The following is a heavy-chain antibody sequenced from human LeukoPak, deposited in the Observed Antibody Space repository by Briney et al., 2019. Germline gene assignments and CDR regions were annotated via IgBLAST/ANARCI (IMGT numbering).Heavy chain of an antibody. CDR1: GFTFSSYW. V-gene: IGHV3-74*01. D-gene: IGHD3-22*01. Sequence: GGSLRLSCAASGFTFSSYWMHWVRQAPGKGLVWVSRINTDGSSTSYADSVKGRFTISRDNAKNTLYLQMNSLRAEDTAVYYWARELGSYYESSGYFPDWGQGTLVTGSS. CDR3: ARELGSYYESSGYFPD. CDR2: INTDGSST. J-gene: IGHJ4*02.